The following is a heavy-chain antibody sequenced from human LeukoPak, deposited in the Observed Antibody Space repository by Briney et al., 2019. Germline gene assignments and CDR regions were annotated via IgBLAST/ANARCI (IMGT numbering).Heavy chain of an antibody. CDR1: GFTFSSYW. D-gene: IGHD5-18*01. V-gene: IGHV3-74*01. Sequence: GGSLRLSCAASGFTFSSYWMHWVRQAPGKGLVWVSRINTDESSTSYADSVKGRFTISRDNAKNSLSLQMNSLRAEDMAVYYCARYSYSHGYFDYWGQGTLVTVSS. CDR2: INTDESST. J-gene: IGHJ4*02. CDR3: ARYSYSHGYFDY.